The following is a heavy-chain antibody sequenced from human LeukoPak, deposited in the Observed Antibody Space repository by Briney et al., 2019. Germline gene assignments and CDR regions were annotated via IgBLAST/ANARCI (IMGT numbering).Heavy chain of an antibody. V-gene: IGHV1-69*04. CDR2: SIPILGIA. Sequence: SVKLSCKASGGTFSSYTISWVRQAPGQGLEWMGRSIPILGIANYAQKFQGRVTITADKSTSTAYMELSSLRSEDTAVYYCAREEDSGSYYAWFDPWGQGTLVTVSS. CDR3: AREEDSGSYYAWFDP. CDR1: GGTFSSYT. J-gene: IGHJ5*02. D-gene: IGHD1-26*01.